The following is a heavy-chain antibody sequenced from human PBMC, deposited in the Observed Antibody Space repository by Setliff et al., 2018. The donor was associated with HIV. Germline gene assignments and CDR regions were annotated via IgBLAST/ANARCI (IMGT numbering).Heavy chain of an antibody. CDR3: ARDYNYIFDS. Sequence: GGSLRLSCVASSGFAFSDNPMNWVRQAPGKGLEWISHIRGKSDIIKYAGSVMGRFTISRDNAKNSLYLEMNSLRAEDTAIYYCARDYNYIFDSWGQGVLVTVSS. CDR2: IRGKSDII. V-gene: IGHV3-48*01. D-gene: IGHD3-22*01. CDR1: GFAFSDNP. J-gene: IGHJ4*02.